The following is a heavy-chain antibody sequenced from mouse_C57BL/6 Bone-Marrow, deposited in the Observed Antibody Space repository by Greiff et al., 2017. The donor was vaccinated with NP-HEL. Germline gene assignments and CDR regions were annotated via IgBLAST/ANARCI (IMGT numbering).Heavy chain of an antibody. Sequence: VHVKQSGAELVRPGASVKLSCTASGFNIKDDYMHWVKQRPEQGLEWIGWIDPENGDTEYASKFQGKATITADTSSNTAYLQLSSLTSEDTAVYYCTTDFDYYKYYFDYWGQGTTLTVSS. V-gene: IGHV14-4*01. CDR3: TTDFDYYKYYFDY. D-gene: IGHD1-1*01. CDR1: GFNIKDDY. J-gene: IGHJ2*01. CDR2: IDPENGDT.